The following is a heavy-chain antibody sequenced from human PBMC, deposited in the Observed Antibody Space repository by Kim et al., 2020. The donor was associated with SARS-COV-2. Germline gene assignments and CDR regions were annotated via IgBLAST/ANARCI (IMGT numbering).Heavy chain of an antibody. D-gene: IGHD4-4*01. Sequence: GGSLRLSCAASGFTFDDYGMSWVRQAPGKGLEWVSGINWNGGSTGYADSVKGRFTISRDNAKNSLYLQMNSLRAEDTALYHCARGFHDYKEFDYWGQGTLVTVSS. CDR1: GFTFDDYG. CDR2: INWNGGST. J-gene: IGHJ4*02. CDR3: ARGFHDYKEFDY. V-gene: IGHV3-20*01.